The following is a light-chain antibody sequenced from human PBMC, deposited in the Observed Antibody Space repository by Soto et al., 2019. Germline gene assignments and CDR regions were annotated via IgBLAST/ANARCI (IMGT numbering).Light chain of an antibody. V-gene: IGKV3-11*01. Sequence: VLTQSPGTLSLSPVGRATLSCMASQSVSSYLAWYQQKPGQAPRLLIYDASNRATGIPARFSGSGSGTDFTLTISSLEPEDFAVYYCQQRSNWPWTFGQGTKVDI. J-gene: IGKJ1*01. CDR1: QSVSSY. CDR2: DAS. CDR3: QQRSNWPWT.